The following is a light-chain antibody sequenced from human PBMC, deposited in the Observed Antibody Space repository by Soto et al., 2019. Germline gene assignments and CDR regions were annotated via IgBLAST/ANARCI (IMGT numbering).Light chain of an antibody. CDR2: SVS. V-gene: IGKV2-40*01. Sequence: DIVMTQTPLSLPVTPGEPASISCRSSQSLLDSEDGNTYLDWYLQNPWHSPQLPIYSVSSRASGVPDRFSGSGSGTDFTLKISRVEAEDVGPYYCMQRVDFPHSFGGGAMV. CDR1: QSLLDSEDGNTY. J-gene: IGKJ4*01. CDR3: MQRVDFPHS.